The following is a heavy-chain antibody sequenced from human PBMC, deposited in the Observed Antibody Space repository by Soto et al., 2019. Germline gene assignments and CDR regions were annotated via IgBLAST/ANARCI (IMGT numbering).Heavy chain of an antibody. V-gene: IGHV3-30-3*01. CDR2: ISYDGSNK. J-gene: IGHJ4*02. CDR1: GFTFSSYA. CDR3: ARDSALLRYFDWAFDY. Sequence: GGSLRLSCAASGFTFSSYAMHWVRQAPGKGLEWVAVISYDGSNKYYADSVKGRFTISRDNSKNTLYLQMNSLRAEDTAVYYCARDSALLRYFDWAFDYWGQGTLVTVSS. D-gene: IGHD3-9*01.